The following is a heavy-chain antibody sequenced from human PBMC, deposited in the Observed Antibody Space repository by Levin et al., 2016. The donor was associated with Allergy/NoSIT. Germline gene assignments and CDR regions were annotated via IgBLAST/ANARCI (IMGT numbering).Heavy chain of an antibody. CDR1: GYTFSSYG. V-gene: IGHV1-18*01. CDR2: ISAYNGNT. J-gene: IGHJ6*02. D-gene: IGHD3-10*01. Sequence: ASVKVSCKASGYTFSSYGISWVRQAPGQGLEWMGWISAYNGNTKYAQKVQGRVTMTTDTSTSTAYMELRSLRSDDTAVYYCARKYYYGSGSALDVWGQGTTVTVSS. CDR3: ARKYYYGSGSALDV.